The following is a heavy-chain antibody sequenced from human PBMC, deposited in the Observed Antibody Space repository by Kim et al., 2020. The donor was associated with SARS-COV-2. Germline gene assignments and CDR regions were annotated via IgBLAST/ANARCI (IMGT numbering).Heavy chain of an antibody. J-gene: IGHJ4*02. CDR3: ARDPSVATTAQFDY. D-gene: IGHD5-12*01. CDR2: INPSVGST. CDR1: GYRFTTSY. Sequence: ASVKVSCKASGYRFTTSYIHWVRQAPGQGLEWMGIINPSVGSTSYAQKFQDRVIMTRDTSTSTVYMELRSLKSEDTAVYFCARDPSVATTAQFDYWGQGTLVPVSS. V-gene: IGHV1-46*01.